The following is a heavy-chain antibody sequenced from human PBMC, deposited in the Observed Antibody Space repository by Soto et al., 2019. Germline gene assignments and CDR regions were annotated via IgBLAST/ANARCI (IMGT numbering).Heavy chain of an antibody. CDR2: ISYDGNID. J-gene: IGHJ4*02. CDR1: GFIFTRYA. D-gene: IGHD3-10*01. CDR3: ARGISYGGGRYWSDS. V-gene: IGHV3-30-3*01. Sequence: QVQLVESGGGVVQPGRSLRLSCAASGFIFTRYAMHWVRQAPGKGLEWVATISYDGNIDYYTDSVKGRFTISRDNSKNTLYLQLNSLRAEDTAVYYCARGISYGGGRYWSDSWGQGTLVTVST.